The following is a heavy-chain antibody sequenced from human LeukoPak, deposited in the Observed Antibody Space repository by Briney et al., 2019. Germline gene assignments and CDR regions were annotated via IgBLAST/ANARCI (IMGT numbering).Heavy chain of an antibody. J-gene: IGHJ4*02. D-gene: IGHD6-13*01. CDR1: GFTFSNYY. CDR3: ARGIAAAGPYYFDY. V-gene: IGHV3-11*01. CDR2: ISSSGNTK. Sequence: GGSLRLSCAASGFTFSNYYMSWIRQAPGKGLEWVSYISSSGNTKYYADSVKGRFTISRDNAKNSLYLQMNSLRAEDTAVYYCARGIAAAGPYYFDYWGQGTLVTVSS.